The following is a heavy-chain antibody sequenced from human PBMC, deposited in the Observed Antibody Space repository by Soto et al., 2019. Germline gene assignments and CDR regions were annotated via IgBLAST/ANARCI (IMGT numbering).Heavy chain of an antibody. J-gene: IGHJ4*02. CDR2: ISYDGSNK. V-gene: IGHV3-30-3*01. Sequence: QVQLVESGGGVVQPGRSLRLSCAASGFTLSSYAIHWVRQAPGKGLEWVAVISYDGSNKYYADSVKGRFTISRDNSKNTLYLQMNSLRAEDTAVYYCASDSGSYYFDYWGQGTLVTVSS. CDR1: GFTLSSYA. CDR3: ASDSGSYYFDY. D-gene: IGHD1-26*01.